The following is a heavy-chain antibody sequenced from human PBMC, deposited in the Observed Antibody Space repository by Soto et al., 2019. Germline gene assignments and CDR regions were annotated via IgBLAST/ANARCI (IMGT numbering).Heavy chain of an antibody. J-gene: IGHJ6*02. V-gene: IGHV1-18*01. CDR3: ARDRVLLWFGELRSYYYGMDV. CDR1: GYTFTSYG. Sequence: QVQLVQSGAEVKKPGASVKVSCKASGYTFTSYGISWVRQAPGQGLEWMGWISAYNGNTNYAQKLQGRVTMTTDTSPSTAYMELRSLRSDDTAVYYCARDRVLLWFGELRSYYYGMDVWGQGTTVTVSS. CDR2: ISAYNGNT. D-gene: IGHD3-10*01.